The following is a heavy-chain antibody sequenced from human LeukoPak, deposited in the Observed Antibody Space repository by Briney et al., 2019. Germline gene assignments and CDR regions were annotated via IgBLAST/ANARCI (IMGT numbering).Heavy chain of an antibody. Sequence: PSETLSLTCTVSGGSISSYYWSWIRQPPGKGLEWIGYIYYSGSTYYNPSLKSRVTISVDTSKNQFSLKLSSVTAADTAVYYCAREEVPAAMDYWGQGTLVTVSS. J-gene: IGHJ4*02. V-gene: IGHV4-59*12. CDR3: AREEVPAAMDY. CDR2: IYYSGST. CDR1: GGSISSYY. D-gene: IGHD2-2*01.